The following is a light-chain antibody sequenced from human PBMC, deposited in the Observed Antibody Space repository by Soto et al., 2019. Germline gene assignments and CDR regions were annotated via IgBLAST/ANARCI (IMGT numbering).Light chain of an antibody. CDR1: QSFSSW. V-gene: IGKV1-5*03. Sequence: DIQMTQSPSTLSASVGDRVTITCRASQSFSSWLAWYQQKPGKAPKLLIYKASSLESGVPSRFSGSGSGTEFTLTISSLQPDDFATYHCQQYNSHPWTFGQGTKVEIK. J-gene: IGKJ1*01. CDR2: KAS. CDR3: QQYNSHPWT.